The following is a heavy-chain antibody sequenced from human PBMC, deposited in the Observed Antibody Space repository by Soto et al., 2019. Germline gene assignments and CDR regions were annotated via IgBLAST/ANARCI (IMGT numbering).Heavy chain of an antibody. J-gene: IGHJ4*02. V-gene: IGHV3-33*01. Sequence: QVQLVESGGGVVQPGRSLRLSCAASGFTFSSYGMHWVRQAPGKGLEWVAVIWYDGSNKYYADSVKGRFTISRDNSKNTLYLQMNSLRAEDTAVYYCARDLGDGGWSVDYWGQGTLVTVSS. CDR3: ARDLGDGGWSVDY. D-gene: IGHD6-19*01. CDR1: GFTFSSYG. CDR2: IWYDGSNK.